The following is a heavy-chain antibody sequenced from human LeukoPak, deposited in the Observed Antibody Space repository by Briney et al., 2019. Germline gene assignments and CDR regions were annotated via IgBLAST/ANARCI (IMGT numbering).Heavy chain of an antibody. Sequence: KPSETLSLTCTVSGGSISSGDYYWSWIRQPPGKGLEWIGYIYYSGSTYYNPSLKSRIYISVDTSKNQFSLRLHSVTAEDTAVYYCARDRHGNTGGLDYWGQGTLVTVSS. CDR3: ARDRHGNTGGLDY. D-gene: IGHD7-27*01. CDR2: IYYSGST. CDR1: GGSISSGDYY. J-gene: IGHJ4*02. V-gene: IGHV4-30-4*08.